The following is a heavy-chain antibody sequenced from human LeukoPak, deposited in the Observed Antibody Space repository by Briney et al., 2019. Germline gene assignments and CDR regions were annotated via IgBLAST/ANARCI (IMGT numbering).Heavy chain of an antibody. J-gene: IGHJ4*02. D-gene: IGHD3-22*01. CDR2: MNPNSGNT. V-gene: IGHV1-8*01. CDR1: GYTFTMYD. CDR3: ARAQHYYYSSGAF. Sequence: GASVKVSFKGSGYTFTMYDINWGRQAPGQGGEWMGWMNPNSGNTGYTQKYQGRGTMTRNTSISTAYMELSSLRSDDTAVYYCARAQHYYYSSGAFWGQGTLVTVSS.